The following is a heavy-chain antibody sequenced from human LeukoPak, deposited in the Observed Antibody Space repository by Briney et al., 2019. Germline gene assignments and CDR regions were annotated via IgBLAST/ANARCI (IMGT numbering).Heavy chain of an antibody. CDR3: ARGEDSSGDLALDYFDY. D-gene: IGHD6-19*01. Sequence: ASVKVSCKASGYTFTGYYMHWVRQAPGQGLEWMGWINPNSGGTNYAQKFQGRVTMTRDTSISTAYMELSRLRSEDTAVYYCARGEDSSGDLALDYFDYWGQGTLVTVSS. J-gene: IGHJ4*02. CDR1: GYTFTGYY. V-gene: IGHV1-2*02. CDR2: INPNSGGT.